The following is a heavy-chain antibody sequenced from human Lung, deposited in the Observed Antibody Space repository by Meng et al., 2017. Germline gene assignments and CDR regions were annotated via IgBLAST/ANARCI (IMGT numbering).Heavy chain of an antibody. J-gene: IGHJ2*01. CDR1: CGSISSSKYY. CDR3: ARGQKGYFNL. V-gene: IGHV4-30-4*01. CDR2: IYNSGST. Sequence: QVQLQESGPGLVKPSQTLSLTCTVSCGSISSSKYYWSWIRQPPGKGLEWSGHIYNSGSTYYNPSLKSRITISVDTSKNQFSLKLSSVTAADTAVYYCARGQKGYFNLWGRGTLVTVSS.